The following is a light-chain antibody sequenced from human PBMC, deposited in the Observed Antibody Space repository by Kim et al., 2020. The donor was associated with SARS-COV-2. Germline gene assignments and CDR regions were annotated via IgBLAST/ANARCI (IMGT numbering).Light chain of an antibody. CDR1: QGLLQSNGHNY. CDR2: LGS. Sequence: PASISCKSSQGLLQSNGHNYLDWYSQKPGQSPQILIYLGSNRASGVPDRFSVRGSGTDFTLTISGVGHEDVGVYFCMQSLQTPYTFGQGTKLEI. J-gene: IGKJ2*01. V-gene: IGKV2-28*01. CDR3: MQSLQTPYT.